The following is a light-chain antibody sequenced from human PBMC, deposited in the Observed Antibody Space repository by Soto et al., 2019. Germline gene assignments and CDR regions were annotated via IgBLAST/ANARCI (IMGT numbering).Light chain of an antibody. J-gene: IGKJ2*01. CDR2: TSG. CDR3: QQSDSSPYT. CDR1: QRITTY. V-gene: IGKV1-39*01. Sequence: IQMTQSPSSLSASVGDRVTITCRASQRITTYLNWYQQKPGKAPKLLISTSGTLQRGVPSRFSGSGSGTYFTLTITALRPEDFATYFCQQSDSSPYTFGQGTKLEIK.